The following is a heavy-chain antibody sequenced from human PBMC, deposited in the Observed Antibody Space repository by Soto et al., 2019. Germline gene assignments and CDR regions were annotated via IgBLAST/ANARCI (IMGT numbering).Heavy chain of an antibody. CDR3: ARDREAGYNFYYGMDV. V-gene: IGHV4-4*07. J-gene: IGHJ6*02. CDR1: GADINTYS. CDR2: IYTSASI. Sequence: SETLSLTCSVSGADINTYSWTWIRQPAGKGLEWIGRIYTSASIDYNPSLKGRVTLSVDTSTNQVSLRLASVTAADTAIYYCARDREAGYNFYYGMDVWGQGTTVTVSS. D-gene: IGHD6-19*01.